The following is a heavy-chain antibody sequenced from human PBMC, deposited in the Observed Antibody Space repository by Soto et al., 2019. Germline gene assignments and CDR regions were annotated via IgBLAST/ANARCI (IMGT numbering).Heavy chain of an antibody. Sequence: QVQLVESGGGVVQPGRSLRLSCAASGFTFNIDGMHWVRQAPGKGLEWVAVVFYDGSDKYYADSVKGRFTISRDNSKNTLYLDLNSLRVDDKGVYYYATDQDSYDSNEAAVFYFSSAMDVWGPATALTVYS. CDR1: GFTFNIDG. V-gene: IGHV3-33*01. D-gene: IGHD3-22*01. CDR3: ATDQDSYDSNEAAVFYFSSAMDV. CDR2: VFYDGSDK. J-gene: IGHJ6*02.